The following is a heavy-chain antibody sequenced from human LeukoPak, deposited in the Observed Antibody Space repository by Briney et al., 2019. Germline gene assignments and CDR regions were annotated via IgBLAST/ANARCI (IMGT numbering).Heavy chain of an antibody. Sequence: PGGSLRLSCAASGFTFSSYWMSWVRQAPGKGLEGVANIKQDGSEKYYVDSVKGRFTISRDNAKNSLYLQMNRLRAEDTAVYYCARQARRRLLTLLVGAKPVDAFDIWGQGTMVTVSS. CDR3: ARQARRRLLTLLVGAKPVDAFDI. J-gene: IGHJ3*02. D-gene: IGHD1-26*01. V-gene: IGHV3-7*01. CDR1: GFTFSSYW. CDR2: IKQDGSEK.